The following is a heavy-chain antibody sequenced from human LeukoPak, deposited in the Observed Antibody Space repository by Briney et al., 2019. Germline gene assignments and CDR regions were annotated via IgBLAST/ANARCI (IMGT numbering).Heavy chain of an antibody. V-gene: IGHV3-15*07. J-gene: IGHJ5*02. Sequence: GGSLRLSCAASGFSFSNAWMNWVRQAPGKGLEWVGRILSKTSGGTTDYATPVKGRFTISRDDSKNMLYLHMNSLQIEDTAVYYCADYYASGSYPPWGQGTLVTVSS. CDR3: ADYYASGSYPP. CDR1: GFSFSNAW. CDR2: ILSKTSGGTT. D-gene: IGHD3-10*01.